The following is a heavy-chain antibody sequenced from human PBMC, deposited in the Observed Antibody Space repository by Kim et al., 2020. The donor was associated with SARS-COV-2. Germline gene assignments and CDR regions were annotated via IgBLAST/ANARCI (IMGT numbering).Heavy chain of an antibody. Sequence: ASVKVSCKASGYTFTSYGISWVRQAPGQGLEWMGWISAYNGNTNYAQKLQGRVTMTTDTSTSTAYMELRSLRSDDTAVYYCAREFRTPYYYYGMDVWGQGPTVTVSS. J-gene: IGHJ6*02. CDR2: ISAYNGNT. V-gene: IGHV1-18*01. CDR1: GYTFTSYG. CDR3: AREFRTPYYYYGMDV.